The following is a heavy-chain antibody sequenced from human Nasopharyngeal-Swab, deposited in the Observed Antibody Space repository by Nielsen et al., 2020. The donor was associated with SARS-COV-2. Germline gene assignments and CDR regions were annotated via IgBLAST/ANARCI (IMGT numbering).Heavy chain of an antibody. CDR1: GGSISSYY. CDR2: INHSGST. Sequence: SETLSLTCTVSGGSISSYYWSWIRQPPGKGLEWIGEINHSGSTNYNPSLKSRVTISVDTSKNQFSLKLSSVTAADTAVYYCARGSVVSSLYYYYYYGMDVWGQGTTVTVSS. D-gene: IGHD5/OR15-5a*01. J-gene: IGHJ6*02. CDR3: ARGSVVSSLYYYYYYGMDV. V-gene: IGHV4-34*01.